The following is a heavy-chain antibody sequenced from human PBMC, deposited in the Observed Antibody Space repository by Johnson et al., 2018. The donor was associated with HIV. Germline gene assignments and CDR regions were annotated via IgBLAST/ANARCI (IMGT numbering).Heavy chain of an antibody. CDR2: MSFDETNS. CDR3: ARERYCSSTSCYFSRPPDAFDI. Sequence: QLVESGGGLVQTGRSLRLSCIGFGFTSGDYSMNWVRQAPGKGLQWVAVMSFDETNSYDSDSVDVKGRFTISRDNSKNTLYLQMNSLRAEDTAVYYCARERYCSSTSCYFSRPPDAFDIWGQGTMVTVSS. D-gene: IGHD2-2*01. V-gene: IGHV3-30-3*01. CDR1: GFTSGDYS. J-gene: IGHJ3*02.